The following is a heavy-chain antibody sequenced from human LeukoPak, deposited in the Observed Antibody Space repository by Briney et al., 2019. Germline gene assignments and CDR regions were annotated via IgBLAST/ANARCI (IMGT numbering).Heavy chain of an antibody. V-gene: IGHV1-2*02. D-gene: IGHD4-17*01. CDR1: GYTFTGYY. J-gene: IGHJ5*02. CDR3: ARDLVTTDNWFDP. CDR2: INPNSGGT. Sequence: ASVKVSCKASGYTFTGYYMHWVRQAPGQGLEWMEWINPNSGGTNYAQKFQGRVTMTRDTSISTAYMELSRLRSDDTAVYYCARDLVTTDNWFDPWGQGTLVTVSS.